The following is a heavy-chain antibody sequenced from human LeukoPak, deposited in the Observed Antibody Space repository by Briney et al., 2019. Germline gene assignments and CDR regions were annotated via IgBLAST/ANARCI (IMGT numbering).Heavy chain of an antibody. CDR3: ATETNGRHYDY. CDR1: GFAFGDFS. CDR2: IGPTGSDR. D-gene: IGHD1-14*01. J-gene: IGHJ4*02. Sequence: PGGSLRLSCAASGFAFGDFSINWVRQAPGKGLEWVASIGPTGSDRYHADSIKGRLTISRDNANNFLYLQMNSLRAEDTAVYYCATETNGRHYDYWGQGTLLTVSS. V-gene: IGHV3-21*06.